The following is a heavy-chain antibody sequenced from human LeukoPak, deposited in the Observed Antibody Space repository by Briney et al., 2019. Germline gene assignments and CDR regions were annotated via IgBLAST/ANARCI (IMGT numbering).Heavy chain of an antibody. CDR3: ASLDYYGSGSYPFLGDY. D-gene: IGHD3-10*01. J-gene: IGHJ4*02. Sequence: PSETLSLTCAVYGGSFSGYYWSWIRQPPGKGLEWIGEINHSGSTYYNPSLKSRVTISVDTSKNQFSLKLSSVTAADTAVYYCASLDYYGSGSYPFLGDYWGQGTLVTVSS. V-gene: IGHV4-34*01. CDR1: GGSFSGYY. CDR2: INHSGST.